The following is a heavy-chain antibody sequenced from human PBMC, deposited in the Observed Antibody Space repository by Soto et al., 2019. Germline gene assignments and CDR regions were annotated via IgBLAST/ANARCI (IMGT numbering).Heavy chain of an antibody. J-gene: IGHJ5*02. CDR2: ISYDGSNK. CDR1: GFTFSSYG. CDR3: AKGDTAMVTNWFDP. Sequence: PGGSLRLSCAASGFTFSSYGMHWARQAPGKGLEWVAVISYDGSNKYYADSVKGRFTISRDNSKNTLYLQMNSLRAEDTAVYYCAKGDTAMVTNWFDPWGQGTLVTVPS. V-gene: IGHV3-30*18. D-gene: IGHD5-18*01.